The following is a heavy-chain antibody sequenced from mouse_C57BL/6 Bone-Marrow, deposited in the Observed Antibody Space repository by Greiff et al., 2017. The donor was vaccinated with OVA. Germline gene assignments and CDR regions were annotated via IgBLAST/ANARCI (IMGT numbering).Heavy chain of an antibody. CDR3: ARSRYYGSRAMDY. CDR2: IDPSDSYT. J-gene: IGHJ4*01. CDR1: GYTFTSYW. V-gene: IGHV1-59*01. D-gene: IGHD1-1*01. Sequence: VQLQQPGAELVRPGTSVKLSCKASGYTFTSYWMHWVKQRPGQGLEWIGVIDPSDSYTNYNQKFKGKATLTVDTSSSTAYMQLSSLTSEDSAVYYGARSRYYGSRAMDYWGQGTSVTVSS.